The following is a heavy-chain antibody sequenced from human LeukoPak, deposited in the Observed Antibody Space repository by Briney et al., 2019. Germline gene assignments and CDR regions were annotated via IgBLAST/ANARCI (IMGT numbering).Heavy chain of an antibody. V-gene: IGHV1-69*05. D-gene: IGHD1-26*01. CDR1: GGTFSSYA. CDR3: ARDGIGDKSGRTFDY. J-gene: IGHJ4*02. Sequence: SVKVSCKAYGGTFSSYAISWVRQAPGQGLEWMGGIIPIFGTANYAQKFQGRVTITTDESTSTAYMELSSLRSEDTAVYYCARDGIGDKSGRTFDYWGQGTLVTVSS. CDR2: IIPIFGTA.